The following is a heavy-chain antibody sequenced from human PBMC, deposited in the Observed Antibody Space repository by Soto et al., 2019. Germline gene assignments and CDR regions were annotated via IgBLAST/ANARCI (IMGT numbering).Heavy chain of an antibody. J-gene: IGHJ4*02. V-gene: IGHV3-30*18. Sequence: GGSLRLSCAASGFTFSSYGMHWVRQAPGKGLEWVAVISYDGSNKYYADSVKGRFTISRDNSKNTLYLQMNSLRAEDTAVYYCAKSQGSGSYGLFDYWGQGTLVTVSS. CDR2: ISYDGSNK. CDR3: AKSQGSGSYGLFDY. D-gene: IGHD1-26*01. CDR1: GFTFSSYG.